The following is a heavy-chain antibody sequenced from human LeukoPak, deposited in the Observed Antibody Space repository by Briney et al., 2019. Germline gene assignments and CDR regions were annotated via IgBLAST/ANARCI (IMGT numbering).Heavy chain of an antibody. Sequence: SETLSLTCTDSGGSISSYYWSWIRHHAREGLEWIGRIYTSESTNYNPSLKIRVTMSVDTSKNQFSLKLSSVTAADTAVYYCVRGPGGSVTTLDPWGQGTLVTVSS. V-gene: IGHV4-4*07. D-gene: IGHD4-17*01. CDR2: IYTSEST. CDR1: GGSISSYY. J-gene: IGHJ5*02. CDR3: VRGPGGSVTTLDP.